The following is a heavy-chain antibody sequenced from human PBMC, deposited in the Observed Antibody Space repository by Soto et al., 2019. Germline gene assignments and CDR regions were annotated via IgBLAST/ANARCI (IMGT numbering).Heavy chain of an antibody. CDR2: IYNSGST. D-gene: IGHD6-13*01. CDR3: ARGYRTSWYWFDL. Sequence: QAQLQESGPGPVKPSETLSLTCTVSGGSVSGGTHYWSWIRQPPGKGLEWIGYIYNSGSTYYNPSPKSRVTISVDTSKNQFSLKLSSVTAADTAVYYCARGYRTSWYWFDLWGRGTLVTVSS. CDR1: GGSVSGGTHY. V-gene: IGHV4-61*01. J-gene: IGHJ2*01.